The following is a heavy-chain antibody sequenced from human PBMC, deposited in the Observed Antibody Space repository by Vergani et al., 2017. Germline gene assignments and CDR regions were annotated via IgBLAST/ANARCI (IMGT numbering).Heavy chain of an antibody. D-gene: IGHD3-16*01. Sequence: VEAGGGLVQPGGSLRLSCTASGFTFQAFAIHWVRQVSGRGLEWVAGIDRNYGVKNGNSFEGRFSISRDNAKKAGFLQMNNLRHEDTALYFCLKDNDYDAYGPFDLWGRGTLVTFSS. CDR2: IDRNYGVK. J-gene: IGHJ2*01. CDR1: GFTFQAFA. CDR3: LKDNDYDAYGPFDL. V-gene: IGHV3-9*01.